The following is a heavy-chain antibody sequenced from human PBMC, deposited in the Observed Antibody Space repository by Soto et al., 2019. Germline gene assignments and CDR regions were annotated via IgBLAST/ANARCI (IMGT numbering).Heavy chain of an antibody. CDR2: INHSGST. J-gene: IGHJ6*02. V-gene: IGHV4-34*01. D-gene: IGHD1-7*01. CDR3: ARALRITGTTLSYYYYGMDV. Sequence: SETLSLTCAVYGGSFSGYYWSWIRQPPGKGLEWIGEINHSGSTNYNPSLKSRVTISVDTSKNQFSLKLSSVTAADTAAYYCARALRITGTTLSYYYYGMDVWGQGTTVTVSS. CDR1: GGSFSGYY.